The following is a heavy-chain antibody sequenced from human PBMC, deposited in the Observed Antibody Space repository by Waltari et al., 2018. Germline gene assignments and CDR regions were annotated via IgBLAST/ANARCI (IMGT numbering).Heavy chain of an antibody. Sequence: EVQLVQSGGGLVQPGGYLRLSCAASEFLLSNYEMHWIRQAQGKGLEWFSYISSRGTTIYYADSVKGRFTISRDNAKKSLYLQMKGLRAEDTAVYYCARERNTFIPFDYWGQGALVTVSS. V-gene: IGHV3-48*03. J-gene: IGHJ4*02. CDR1: EFLLSNYE. D-gene: IGHD2-21*01. CDR3: ARERNTFIPFDY. CDR2: ISSRGTTI.